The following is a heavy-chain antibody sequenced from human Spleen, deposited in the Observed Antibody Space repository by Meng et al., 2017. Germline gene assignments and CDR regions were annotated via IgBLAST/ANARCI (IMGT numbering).Heavy chain of an antibody. V-gene: IGHV3-15*01. CDR2: IKSKPDCETT. Sequence: GESLKISCEGSGFTFSNAWMTWVRQVPGKGLECVGRIKSKPDCETTDYAAPVKGRFTISRDDSKNTVYLQMNSLKTEDTAVYYCTGHMDYWGQGTLVTVSS. J-gene: IGHJ4*02. CDR3: TGHMDY. CDR1: GFTFSNAW.